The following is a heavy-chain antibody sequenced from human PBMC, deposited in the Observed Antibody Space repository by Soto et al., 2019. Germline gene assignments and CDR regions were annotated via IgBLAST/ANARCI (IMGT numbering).Heavy chain of an antibody. CDR2: IYSGGST. V-gene: IGHV3-66*01. CDR3: AQHGCFDP. CDR1: GFTVSSHY. Sequence: EVQLVESGGGLVQPGGSLRLSCAVSGFTVSSHYMSWVRQAPGKGLEWVSVIYSGGSTYYADSVQGRFTISRDNSTNPLNLQMNSLRAEDSAVYYCAQHGCFDPWGQGTLVTVSS. J-gene: IGHJ5*02. D-gene: IGHD1-1*01.